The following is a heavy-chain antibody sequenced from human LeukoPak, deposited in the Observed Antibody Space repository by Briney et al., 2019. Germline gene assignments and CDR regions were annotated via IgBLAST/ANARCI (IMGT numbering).Heavy chain of an antibody. CDR3: ASHLTYYDFWSGYYPTGMDV. CDR2: ISSSSSYI. D-gene: IGHD3-3*01. Sequence: PGGSLRLSCAASGFTFSSYSMNWVRQAPGKGLERVSSISSSSSYIYYADSVKGRFTISRDNAKNSLYLQMNSLRAEDTAVYYCASHLTYYDFWSGYYPTGMDVWGKGTTVTVSS. J-gene: IGHJ6*03. CDR1: GFTFSSYS. V-gene: IGHV3-21*01.